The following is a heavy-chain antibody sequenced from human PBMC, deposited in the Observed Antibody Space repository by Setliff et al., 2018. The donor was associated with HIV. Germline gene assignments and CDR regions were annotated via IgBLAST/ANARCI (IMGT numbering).Heavy chain of an antibody. CDR2: IYYSGST. CDR1: GASIRSQY. V-gene: IGHV4-31*03. D-gene: IGHD3-16*02. CDR3: ARVPPLKAFGGVISLYYFDY. J-gene: IGHJ4*02. Sequence: SETLSLTCTVSGASIRSQYWSWIRQHPGKGLEWIGYIYYSGSTYYNPSLKSRVTISVDTSKNQFSLKLSSVTAADTAVYYCARVPPLKAFGGVISLYYFDYWGQGTLVTVSS.